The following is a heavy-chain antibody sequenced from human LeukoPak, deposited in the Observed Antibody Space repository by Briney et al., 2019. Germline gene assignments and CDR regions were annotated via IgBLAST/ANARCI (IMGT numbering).Heavy chain of an antibody. CDR2: IFDGGRT. CDR1: GFTVSSNY. D-gene: IGHD3-10*01. Sequence: PGGSLLLSCAASGFTVSSNYMSWVRPAPGKGLEWVSVIFDGGRTYYADSVKGRFTISRDNSKNTLYLQMNSLRAEDTAVYYCAIDLGRAGVYYYYGMDVWGQGTTVTVSS. V-gene: IGHV3-53*01. CDR3: AIDLGRAGVYYYYGMDV. J-gene: IGHJ6*02.